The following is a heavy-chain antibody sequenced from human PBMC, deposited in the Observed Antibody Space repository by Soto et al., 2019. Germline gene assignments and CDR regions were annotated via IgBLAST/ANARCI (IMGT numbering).Heavy chain of an antibody. J-gene: IGHJ5*02. V-gene: IGHV3-53*01. CDR2: IYSGGST. Sequence: EVQLVESGGGLIQPGGSLRLSCAASGFSVSSNYMSWVRQAPGKGLEWVSVIYSGGSTHYADSVEGRFTISRDISKNTLYLQMNSLRAEDTAVYYWARDPGSIAVAGTTWGQGTLVTVSS. D-gene: IGHD6-19*01. CDR1: GFSVSSNY. CDR3: ARDPGSIAVAGTT.